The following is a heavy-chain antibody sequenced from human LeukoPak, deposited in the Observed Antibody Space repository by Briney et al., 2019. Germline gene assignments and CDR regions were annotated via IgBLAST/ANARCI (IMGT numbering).Heavy chain of an antibody. Sequence: GGSLRLSCAASGFTFSSYAMGWVRQAPGKGLEWVSAISGSGGSTYYADSVKGRFTISRDNSKNTLYLQMNSLRAEDTAVYYCAKDPSRPLWFGEPHDYWGQGTLVTVSS. D-gene: IGHD3-10*01. J-gene: IGHJ4*02. CDR3: AKDPSRPLWFGEPHDY. CDR2: ISGSGGST. V-gene: IGHV3-23*01. CDR1: GFTFSSYA.